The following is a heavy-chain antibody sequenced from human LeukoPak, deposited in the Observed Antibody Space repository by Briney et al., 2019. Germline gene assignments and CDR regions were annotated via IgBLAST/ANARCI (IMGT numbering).Heavy chain of an antibody. Sequence: GGSLRLSCAASGFTFSSYCMSWVRQAPGKGLEWVANIKRDGSEIYYVDSVKGRFTISRDNAKNSLYLQMNSLRAEDTAVLYCAREDWNGAIDYWGQGTLVTVSS. D-gene: IGHD1-1*01. V-gene: IGHV3-7*01. CDR1: GFTFSSYC. CDR3: AREDWNGAIDY. CDR2: IKRDGSEI. J-gene: IGHJ4*02.